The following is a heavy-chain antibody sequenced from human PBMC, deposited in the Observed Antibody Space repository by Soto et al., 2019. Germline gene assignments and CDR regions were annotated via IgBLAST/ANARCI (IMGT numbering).Heavy chain of an antibody. CDR1: GFTIRSYG. V-gene: IGHV3-33*08. D-gene: IGHD3-22*01. J-gene: IGHJ3*02. CDR3: ARARTEYYYESSSYHWGFDI. Sequence: WGSLRLSCTVAGFTIRSYGVHWIRKAQGKGLEWVAVIWYDGSNKYYADSVKGRFTISRDNSKNTLYLQMNSLRAEDTAVYYCARARTEYYYESSSYHWGFDIWGQGTMVTVSS. CDR2: IWYDGSNK.